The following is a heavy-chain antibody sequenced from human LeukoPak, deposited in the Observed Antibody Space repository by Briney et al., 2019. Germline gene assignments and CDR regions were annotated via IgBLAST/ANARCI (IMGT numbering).Heavy chain of an antibody. V-gene: IGHV3-23*01. CDR2: ISGSGGST. Sequence: GGSLRLSCAASGSTFSSYAMSWVRQAPGKGLEWVSAISGSGGSTYYADSVKGRFTISRDNSKNTLYLQMNSLRAEDTAVYYCARDIAARWYYFDYWGQGTLVTVSS. J-gene: IGHJ4*02. D-gene: IGHD6-13*01. CDR1: GSTFSSYA. CDR3: ARDIAARWYYFDY.